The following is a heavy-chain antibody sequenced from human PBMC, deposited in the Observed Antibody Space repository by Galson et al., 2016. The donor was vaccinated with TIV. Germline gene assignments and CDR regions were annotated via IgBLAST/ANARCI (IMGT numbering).Heavy chain of an antibody. CDR3: AKNSEWLRWYYLHY. CDR1: GFTFSTYA. Sequence: SLRLSCAASGFTFSTYAMSWVRQAPEKGLEWVSSISGSGGDTYYADSVKGRFTISRDNSKNTVYLQMNSLIADETAFYYCAKNSEWLRWYYLHYCGQGTLVTVSS. J-gene: IGHJ4*02. CDR2: ISGSGGDT. D-gene: IGHD5-12*01. V-gene: IGHV3-23*01.